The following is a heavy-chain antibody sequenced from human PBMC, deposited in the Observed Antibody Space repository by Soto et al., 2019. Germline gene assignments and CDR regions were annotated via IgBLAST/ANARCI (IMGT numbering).Heavy chain of an antibody. CDR1: GFIFENFG. D-gene: IGHD1-26*01. V-gene: IGHV3-23*01. CDR2: ISGSCFKK. J-gene: IGHJ5*02. CDR3: AKNQGVELVPLATVDWFDP. Sequence: GGSLRLSCAASGFIFENFGMSWVRQSPVKGLEWISSISGSCFKKYYADSVKGRFTISRDNSKSTVYLELNNLSAEDTAVYHCAKNQGVELVPLATVDWFDPWGQGSVVTVSS.